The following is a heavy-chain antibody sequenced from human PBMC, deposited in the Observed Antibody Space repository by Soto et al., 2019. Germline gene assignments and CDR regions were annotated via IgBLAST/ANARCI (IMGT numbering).Heavy chain of an antibody. CDR2: IYYSGST. J-gene: IGHJ4*02. CDR1: GGSISSYY. CDR3: ARSLGYCSGGSCTLFYFDY. D-gene: IGHD2-15*01. Sequence: SETLSLTCTVSGGSISSYYWSWIRQPPGKGLEWIGYIYYSGSTNYNPSLKSRVTISVDTSKNQFSLKLSSVTAADTAVYYCARSLGYCSGGSCTLFYFDYWGQGTLVTVSS. V-gene: IGHV4-59*08.